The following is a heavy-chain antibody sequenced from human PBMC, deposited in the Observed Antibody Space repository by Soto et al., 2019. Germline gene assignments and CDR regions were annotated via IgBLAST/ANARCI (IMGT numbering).Heavy chain of an antibody. V-gene: IGHV3-23*01. Sequence: GGSLRLSCAASGFTFSNYAMTWVRQAPGKGLEWVSGISGSGGGTYYADSVKGQFTISRDNSKNTLYLQMNSLRAEDTAVYYCTKERWAAVGTGDDYWGQGTLVTVSS. CDR2: ISGSGGGT. CDR1: GFTFSNYA. D-gene: IGHD6-13*01. J-gene: IGHJ4*02. CDR3: TKERWAAVGTGDDY.